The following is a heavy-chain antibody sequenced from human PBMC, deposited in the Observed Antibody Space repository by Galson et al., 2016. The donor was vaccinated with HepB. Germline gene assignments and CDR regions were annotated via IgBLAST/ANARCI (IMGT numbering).Heavy chain of an antibody. CDR2: ISNSSSYI. J-gene: IGHJ6*02. Sequence: SLRLSCAASGFTFNRYTMNWVRQAPGKGLEWVAYISNSSSYIYYADSVKGRFTISRDTAKKSLYLQMNSLRAEDTAVYYCARAPIEVDGMRHSYYGMDVWGQGTTVTVSS. CDR1: GFTFNRYT. CDR3: ARAPIEVDGMRHSYYGMDV. V-gene: IGHV3-21*01. D-gene: IGHD6-13*01.